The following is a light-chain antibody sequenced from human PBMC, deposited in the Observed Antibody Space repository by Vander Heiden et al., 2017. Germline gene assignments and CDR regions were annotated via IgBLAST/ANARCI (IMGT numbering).Light chain of an antibody. CDR3: MQDLQNPRT. Sequence: DSVMTQSPLSLPVPPGEPASISCRSSQSLLHSNGYNYLDWYLQKPGQSPQLLIYLGSNRASGVPDRFSGSGSGTDFTLKISRVEAEDVGVYYCMQDLQNPRTFGQGTKVEIK. CDR2: LGS. V-gene: IGKV2-28*01. J-gene: IGKJ1*01. CDR1: QSLLHSNGYNY.